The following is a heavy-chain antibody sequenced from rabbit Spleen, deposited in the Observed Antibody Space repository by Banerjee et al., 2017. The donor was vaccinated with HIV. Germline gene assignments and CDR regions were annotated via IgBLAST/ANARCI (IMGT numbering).Heavy chain of an antibody. CDR1: GFTLSSYY. Sequence: HLKESGGGLVQPGGSLKLSCKASGFTLSSYYMNWVRQAPGKGLEWIGYIDPVFGITYYANWVNGRFSISRENAQNTVFLQMTSLTAADTASYFCARDVAGREDFNLWGPGTLVTVS. J-gene: IGHJ4*01. V-gene: IGHV1S7*01. CDR2: IDPVFGIT. CDR3: ARDVAGREDFNL. D-gene: IGHD4-2*01.